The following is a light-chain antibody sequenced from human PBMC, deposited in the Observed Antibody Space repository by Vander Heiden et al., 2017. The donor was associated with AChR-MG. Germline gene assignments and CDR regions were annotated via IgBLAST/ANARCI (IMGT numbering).Light chain of an antibody. CDR3: QQYYSTPA. Sequence: DIVMTPSPDSLALSLGERSPLTCTSSQSVLYSSNNKNDLAWYQQKPGQPPKLLIYWASTRESGVPDRFSGSGSGTDFTLTISSLQAEDVAVYYCQQYYSTPAFGQGTRLEIK. CDR1: QSVLYSSNNKND. CDR2: WAS. J-gene: IGKJ5*01. V-gene: IGKV4-1*01.